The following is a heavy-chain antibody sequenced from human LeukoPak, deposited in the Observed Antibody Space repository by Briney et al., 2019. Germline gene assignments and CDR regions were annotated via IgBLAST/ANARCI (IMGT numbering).Heavy chain of an antibody. J-gene: IGHJ4*02. Sequence: GASVKVSCKASGYTFTGYYMHWVRQAPGQGLEWMGWINPNSGGTNYAQKFQGRVTMTRDTSISTAYMELSRLRSDDTAVYYCAREARDYYDSSGATDYWGQGTLVTVSS. V-gene: IGHV1-2*02. CDR2: INPNSGGT. D-gene: IGHD3-22*01. CDR1: GYTFTGYY. CDR3: AREARDYYDSSGATDY.